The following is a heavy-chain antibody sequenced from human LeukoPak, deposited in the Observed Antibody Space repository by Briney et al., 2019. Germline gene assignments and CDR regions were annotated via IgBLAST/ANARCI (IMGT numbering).Heavy chain of an antibody. J-gene: IGHJ4*02. CDR2: IYYSGTT. Sequence: SETLSPTCTVSGGSISSYYWTWIRQPPGKGLEWIGYIYYSGTTSYNPSLKSRVTISIDTSKNQFSLKLTSVTAADTAVYYCAGNRRGYFDHWGQGTLVTVSS. CDR3: AGNRRGYFDH. V-gene: IGHV4-59*01. CDR1: GGSISSYY.